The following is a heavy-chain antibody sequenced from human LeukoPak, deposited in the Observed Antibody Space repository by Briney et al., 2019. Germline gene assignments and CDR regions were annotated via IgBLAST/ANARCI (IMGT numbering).Heavy chain of an antibody. CDR1: GFTFSSYA. CDR2: ISSSSSYI. Sequence: GSLRLSCAASGFTFSSYAMSWVRQAPGKGLEWVSSISSSSSYIYYADSVKGRFTISRDNAKNSLYLQMNGLRAEDTAVYYCARDSREASEYYYDSSGYRTDPVDYWGQGTLVTVSS. V-gene: IGHV3-21*06. J-gene: IGHJ4*02. D-gene: IGHD3-22*01. CDR3: ARDSREASEYYYDSSGYRTDPVDY.